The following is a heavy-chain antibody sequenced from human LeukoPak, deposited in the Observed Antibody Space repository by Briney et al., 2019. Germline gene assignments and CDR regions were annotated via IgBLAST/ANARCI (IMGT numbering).Heavy chain of an antibody. D-gene: IGHD6-19*01. CDR1: GFTFDEYT. V-gene: IGHV3-43*01. CDR2: IGWDSDSK. CDR3: AKDRSRSYSSFDS. Sequence: GGSLRLSCVASGFTFDEYTMHWVRQVPGKGLEWVSVIGWDSDSKYYLESVKGRFTISRDNSKNSLYLQMNSLRTEDTAFYYCAKDRSRSYSSFDSWGQGTLVTVSS. J-gene: IGHJ4*02.